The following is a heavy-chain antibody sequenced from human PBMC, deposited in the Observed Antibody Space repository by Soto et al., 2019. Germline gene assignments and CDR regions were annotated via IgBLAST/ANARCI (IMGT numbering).Heavy chain of an antibody. Sequence: QLQLQESGPGLVKPSETLSLTCTVSGGSISSSSYYWGWIRQPPGKGLEWIGSIYYSGSTYYNPSLKRRVPISVDTSKNQFSLKLSSVTAADTAVYYCARLEIVATTYFDYWGQGTLVTVSS. CDR2: IYYSGST. V-gene: IGHV4-39*01. CDR3: ARLEIVATTYFDY. D-gene: IGHD5-12*01. CDR1: GGSISSSSYY. J-gene: IGHJ4*02.